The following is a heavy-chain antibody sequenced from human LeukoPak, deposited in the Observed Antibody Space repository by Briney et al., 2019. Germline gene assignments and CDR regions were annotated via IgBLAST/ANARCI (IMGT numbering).Heavy chain of an antibody. Sequence: GGSLRLSCAASGFTFSNYGMHWVRQAPGKGLEWVAVISYDGSNTYYAESVKGRFTISRDNFKNTLYLQMNDLRPEDTAVFYCAKVSGFKITFGGVIDWGQGTPVTVSS. V-gene: IGHV3-30*18. CDR3: AKVSGFKITFGGVID. CDR2: ISYDGSNT. CDR1: GFTFSNYG. D-gene: IGHD3-16*02. J-gene: IGHJ4*02.